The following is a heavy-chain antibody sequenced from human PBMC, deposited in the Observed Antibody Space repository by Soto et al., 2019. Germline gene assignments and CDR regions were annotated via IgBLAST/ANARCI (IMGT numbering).Heavy chain of an antibody. CDR1: GFTFSDAW. CDR3: GGYYDSSGYYVY. Sequence: EVQLVESGGGLVKPGGSLRLSCAASGFTFSDAWMNWVRQAPGKGLEWVGRVKSKTDGGATDYAAPVKGRFSISRDDSKNTLYLQMNSLKTEDTAVYYCGGYYDSSGYYVYWGQGTLVTVSS. V-gene: IGHV3-15*07. D-gene: IGHD3-22*01. CDR2: VKSKTDGGAT. J-gene: IGHJ4*02.